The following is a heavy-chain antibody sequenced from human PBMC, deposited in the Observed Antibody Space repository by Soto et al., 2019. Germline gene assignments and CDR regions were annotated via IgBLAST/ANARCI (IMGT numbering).Heavy chain of an antibody. CDR2: IRSKANSYAT. J-gene: IGHJ6*02. CDR3: TGSLEGYYYGMDV. CDR1: GFTFSGSA. D-gene: IGHD1-1*01. Sequence: EVQLVESGGGLVQPGGSLKLSCAASGFTFSGSAMHWVRQASGKGLEWVGRIRSKANSYATAYAASVKGRFTISRDDSKNTAYLQMNSLKTEDTAVYYCTGSLEGYYYGMDVWGQGTTVTVSS. V-gene: IGHV3-73*02.